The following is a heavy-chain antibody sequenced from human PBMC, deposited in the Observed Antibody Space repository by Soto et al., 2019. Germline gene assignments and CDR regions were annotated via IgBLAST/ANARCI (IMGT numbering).Heavy chain of an antibody. CDR1: GLTFSSYS. J-gene: IGHJ4*02. D-gene: IGHD3-10*01. CDR2: ISSSGSYI. V-gene: IGHV3-21*01. Sequence: VRLSCAASGLTFSSYSMNWVRQAPGKGLEWVASISSSGSYIYYADSVKGRFTISRDNAKNSLYLQMNSLRAEHTAVYYCARVDTSVVRGVMPFDSWGQGTLVTVSS. CDR3: ARVDTSVVRGVMPFDS.